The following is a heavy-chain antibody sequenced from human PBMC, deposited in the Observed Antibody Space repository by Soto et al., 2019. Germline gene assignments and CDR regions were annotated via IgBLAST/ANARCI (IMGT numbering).Heavy chain of an antibody. CDR3: ARRWGRTFDY. D-gene: IGHD7-27*01. CDR1: GGSICSYY. V-gene: IGHV4-59*08. Sequence: SETLSLTCTVSGGSICSYYRSWIRQPPGKGLEWIGYIYYSGSTNYNPSLKSRVTISVDTSKNQFSLKLSSVTAADTAVYYCARRWGRTFDYWGQGTLVTVSS. CDR2: IYYSGST. J-gene: IGHJ4*02.